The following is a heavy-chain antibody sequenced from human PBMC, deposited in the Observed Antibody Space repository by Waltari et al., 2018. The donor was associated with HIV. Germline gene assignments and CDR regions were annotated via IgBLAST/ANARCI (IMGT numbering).Heavy chain of an antibody. CDR2: VFLSGST. Sequence: QVQLQESGPGLVKSSQTLSLTCTVTGASISSSTYNWSGIRRPAGKGLEWIGRVFLSGSTNYNPSLKSRISMSIDPSKNQFSLNLRSVTAEDTATYFCARRYCGRACNDFYYFDLWGRGTLVTVSS. V-gene: IGHV4-61*02. J-gene: IGHJ2*01. CDR1: GASISSSTYN. D-gene: IGHD2-21*01. CDR3: ARRYCGRACNDFYYFDL.